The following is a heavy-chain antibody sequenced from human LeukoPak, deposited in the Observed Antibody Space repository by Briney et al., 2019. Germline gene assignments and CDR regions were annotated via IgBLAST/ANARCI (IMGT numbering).Heavy chain of an antibody. CDR1: GFTFSSYG. CDR2: IWYDGSNK. Sequence: GGSLRLSCAASGFTFSSYGMHWVRQAPGKGLEWVAVIWYDGSNKYYADSVKGRFTISRDNSKNTLYLQMNRLRAEDTAVYYCAKERNTYYYMDVWGKGTTVTVSS. CDR3: AKERNTYYYMDV. V-gene: IGHV3-33*06. J-gene: IGHJ6*03.